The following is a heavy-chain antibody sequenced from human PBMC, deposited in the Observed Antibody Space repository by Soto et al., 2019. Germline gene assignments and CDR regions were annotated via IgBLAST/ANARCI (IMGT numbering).Heavy chain of an antibody. CDR1: GYAFSDYY. J-gene: IGHJ3*01. CDR2: INPQSGGT. D-gene: IGHD6-6*01. CDR3: PRDRVSSPDGVDSFDL. Sequence: ASVKVSCKASGYAFSDYYMHWVRQAPGQGLEWMGYINPQSGGTKYDQKFQDRVTMTRDTPKITVYMELRILTSKDTAVYYCPRDRVSSPDGVDSFDLWGQGTLVTVSS. V-gene: IGHV1-2*02.